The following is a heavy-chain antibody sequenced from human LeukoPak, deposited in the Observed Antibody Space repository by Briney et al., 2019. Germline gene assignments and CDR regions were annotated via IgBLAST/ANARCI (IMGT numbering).Heavy chain of an antibody. CDR2: IYTSGST. D-gene: IGHD2-15*01. CDR3: ARIDVAGYYYYYMDV. Sequence: SETLSLTCTVSGGSISSGSYYWSWIRQPAGKGLEWIGRIYTSGSTNYNPSLKSRVTISVDTSKNQFSLKLSSVTAADTAVYYCARIDVAGYYYYYMDVWGKGTTVTVSS. CDR1: GGSISSGSYY. J-gene: IGHJ6*03. V-gene: IGHV4-61*02.